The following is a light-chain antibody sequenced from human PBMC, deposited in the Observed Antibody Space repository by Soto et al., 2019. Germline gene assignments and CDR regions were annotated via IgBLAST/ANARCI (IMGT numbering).Light chain of an antibody. CDR3: SSYTSSSTYV. CDR1: SSDVGGYNY. Sequence: QSVLTQPASVSGSPGQSITLSCTGTSSDVGGYNYVSWHQQHPGKAPKLMIYDVSNRPSGVSNRFSGSKSGNTASLTISGLQAEDEADYYCSSYTSSSTYVFGTGTKVTVL. V-gene: IGLV2-14*01. J-gene: IGLJ1*01. CDR2: DVS.